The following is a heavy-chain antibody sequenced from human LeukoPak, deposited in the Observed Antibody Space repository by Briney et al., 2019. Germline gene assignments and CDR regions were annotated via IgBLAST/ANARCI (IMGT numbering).Heavy chain of an antibody. Sequence: GGSLRLSCAASGFTFSSYAMSWVRQAPAKGLEWVSITISSGVSAYYADSVKGRFTISRDNSKNTLYLQMNNLRAEDTAIYYCAKDLRAMTTVTPFDYWGQGTLVTVSS. CDR3: AKDLRAMTTVTPFDY. CDR2: TISSGVSA. V-gene: IGHV3-23*01. J-gene: IGHJ4*02. CDR1: GFTFSSYA. D-gene: IGHD4-17*01.